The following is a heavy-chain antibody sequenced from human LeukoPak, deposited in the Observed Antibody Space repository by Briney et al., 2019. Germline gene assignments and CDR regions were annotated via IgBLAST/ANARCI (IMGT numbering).Heavy chain of an antibody. CDR1: GFTVSTTY. D-gene: IGHD3-16*01. V-gene: IGHV3-53*04. CDR3: ARGDYYDECGYSD. J-gene: IGHJ4*02. CDR2: LYRGGAT. Sequence: PGGSLRLSCEVSGFTVSTTYMSWVRQAPGKGLEWVSILYRGGATYYADSVKGRFSISRHDSNNTLFLQMNSLRPEDTAVYYCARGDYYDECGYSDWGQGTLVTVSS.